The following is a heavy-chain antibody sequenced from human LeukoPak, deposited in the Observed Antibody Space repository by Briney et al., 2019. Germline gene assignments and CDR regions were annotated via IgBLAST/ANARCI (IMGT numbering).Heavy chain of an antibody. CDR3: ARDHLPRGGLYSFDY. J-gene: IGHJ4*02. Sequence: PGGSLRLSCAASGFTFDDYGMSWVRQAPGKGLEWVSGINWNGGSTGYADSVKGRFTISRDNAQNSLYLQMNRLRAEDTAVYYCARDHLPRGGLYSFDYWGQGTLATVSS. V-gene: IGHV3-20*04. D-gene: IGHD5-12*01. CDR2: INWNGGST. CDR1: GFTFDDYG.